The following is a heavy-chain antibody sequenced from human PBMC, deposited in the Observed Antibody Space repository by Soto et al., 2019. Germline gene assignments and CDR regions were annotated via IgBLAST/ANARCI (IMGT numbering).Heavy chain of an antibody. Sequence: KPSETLSLTCTVSGGSISSYYWSWIRQPPGKGLEWIGYIYYSGSTNYNPSLKSRVTISVDTSKNQFSLKLSSVTAADTAVYYCARDRDYDSSGYYFTFDYWGQGTLVTVA. D-gene: IGHD3-22*01. V-gene: IGHV4-59*01. J-gene: IGHJ4*02. CDR3: ARDRDYDSSGYYFTFDY. CDR2: IYYSGST. CDR1: GGSISSYY.